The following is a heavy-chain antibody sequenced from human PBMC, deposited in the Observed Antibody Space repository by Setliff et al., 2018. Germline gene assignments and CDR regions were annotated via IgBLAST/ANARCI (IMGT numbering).Heavy chain of an antibody. J-gene: IGHJ4*02. CDR2: LFHTGTP. D-gene: IGHD5-12*01. CDR1: GGSISSRSYY. V-gene: IGHV4-39*07. Sequence: SETLSLTCTVSGGSISSRSYYRGWIRQSPGKGLEWLGSLFHTGTPYYNPSLQSRLTMSVDTSNNQFSLKLNSVTADDAAVYYCARHLWGRWMATSSDYFDYWGQGSLVTVSS. CDR3: ARHLWGRWMATSSDYFDY.